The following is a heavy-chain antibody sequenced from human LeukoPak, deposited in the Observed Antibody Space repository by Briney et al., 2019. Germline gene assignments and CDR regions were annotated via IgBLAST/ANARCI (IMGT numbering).Heavy chain of an antibody. V-gene: IGHV3-53*04. J-gene: IGHJ4*02. CDR2: IYSGGTT. CDR1: GFTVSTNC. CDR3: ARVDTVMAYYFDL. D-gene: IGHD5-18*01. Sequence: GGSLSLSCAASGFTVSTNCMTWVRQAPGKGLEWVSTIYSGGTTYYADSVMGRFTISRHNSRNTLYLQMNGLRAEDTAVYYCARVDTVMAYYFDLWGQGTLVTVSS.